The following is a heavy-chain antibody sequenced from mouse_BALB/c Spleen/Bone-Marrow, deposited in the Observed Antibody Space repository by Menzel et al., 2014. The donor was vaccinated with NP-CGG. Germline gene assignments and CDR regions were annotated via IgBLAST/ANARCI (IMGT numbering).Heavy chain of an antibody. V-gene: IGHV5-9-3*01. CDR1: GFTFSSYA. CDR3: ARHGITILLDY. J-gene: IGHJ2*01. CDR2: ISSGGSYT. Sequence: EVKVEESGGGLVKPGGSLKLSCAASGFTFSSYAMSWVRQTPEKRLEWVATISSGGSYTYYPDSVKGRFTISRDNAKNTLYLQMSSLRSEDSAMYYCARHGITILLDYWGQGTPLTVSS. D-gene: IGHD2-4*01.